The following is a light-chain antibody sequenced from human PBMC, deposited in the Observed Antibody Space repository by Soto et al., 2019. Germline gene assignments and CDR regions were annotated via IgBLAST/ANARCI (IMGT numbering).Light chain of an antibody. J-gene: IGKJ1*01. CDR2: KAS. Sequence: IQMTQSPSTLSASVGDRVAITCRASQSIGIWLAWYQQKPGKAPRFLIYKASTLESGVPSRFSGSGSGTEFTLTISSLQPEDFGSYYCQQYKDYSWTFGQGTKLEIK. CDR3: QQYKDYSWT. V-gene: IGKV1-5*03. CDR1: QSIGIW.